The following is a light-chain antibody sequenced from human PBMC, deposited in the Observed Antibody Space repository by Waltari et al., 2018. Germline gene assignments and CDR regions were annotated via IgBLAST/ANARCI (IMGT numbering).Light chain of an antibody. V-gene: IGKV1-39*01. CDR1: HNIGTF. CDR2: AAS. J-gene: IGKJ4*01. CDR3: QQYNSYPFT. Sequence: DIQMTQSPVSLSASVGDTVTITCRASHNIGTFLSWYQQRPAKAPTVLIYAASTLQRGVPSRFSGSGSGTDFTLTIFSLQPEDFATYFCQQYNSYPFTFGGGTKVEIK.